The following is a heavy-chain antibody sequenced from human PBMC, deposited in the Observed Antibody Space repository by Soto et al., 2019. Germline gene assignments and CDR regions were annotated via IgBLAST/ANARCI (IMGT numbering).Heavy chain of an antibody. CDR3: ARDRLHGYWGKLGSAFDI. Sequence: QVQLVESGGGLVKPGGSLRLSCAASGFTFSDYYMSWIRQAPGKGLEWVSYISSSSSYTNYADSVKGRFTISRDNAKNSXXLQMNRLRAEDTAGYYCARDRLHGYWGKLGSAFDIWGQGTMVTVSS. D-gene: IGHD5-12*01. V-gene: IGHV3-11*05. CDR1: GFTFSDYY. CDR2: ISSSSSYT. J-gene: IGHJ3*02.